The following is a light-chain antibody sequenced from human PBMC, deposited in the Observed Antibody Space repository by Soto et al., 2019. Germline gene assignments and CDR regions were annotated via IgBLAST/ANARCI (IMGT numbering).Light chain of an antibody. CDR1: QSVRGN. CDR3: HQRQSWPRT. Sequence: EIVMTQSPATLSVSPGERATLSCRASQSVRGNLAWYQQKPGQAPRLLIYGAFTRATGIPARFSASGTGTDFTLTISDVQPEDFAVYYCHQRQSWPRTFGQGTKVDIK. V-gene: IGKV3-15*01. CDR2: GAF. J-gene: IGKJ1*01.